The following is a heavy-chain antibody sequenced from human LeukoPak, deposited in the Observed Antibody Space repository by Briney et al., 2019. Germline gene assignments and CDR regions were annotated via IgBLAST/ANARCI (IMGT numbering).Heavy chain of an antibody. CDR2: ISSSSSDI. CDR3: VGWINRIAAAGTHDAFDI. CDR1: GFTFSSYS. Sequence: GGSLRLSCAASGFTFSSYSMNWVRQAPGKGLEWVSSISSSSSDIYYADSVKGRFTISRDNAKNSLYLQMNSLRAEDAAVYYCVGWINRIAAAGTHDAFDIWGQGTKVTVSS. D-gene: IGHD6-13*01. J-gene: IGHJ3*02. V-gene: IGHV3-21*01.